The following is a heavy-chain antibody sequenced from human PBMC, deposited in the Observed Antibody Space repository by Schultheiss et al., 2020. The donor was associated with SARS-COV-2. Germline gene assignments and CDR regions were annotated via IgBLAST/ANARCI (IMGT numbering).Heavy chain of an antibody. CDR1: GGSFSGYY. Sequence: SQTLSLTCAVYGGSFSGYYWSWIRQPPGKGLEWIGYIYHSGSTYYNPSLKSRVTISADRSKNQISLRLRSVTAADTAVYYCALEGAPGYNWNYVYFDYWGQGTLVTVSS. D-gene: IGHD1-7*01. CDR2: IYHSGST. CDR3: ALEGAPGYNWNYVYFDY. J-gene: IGHJ4*02. V-gene: IGHV4-34*01.